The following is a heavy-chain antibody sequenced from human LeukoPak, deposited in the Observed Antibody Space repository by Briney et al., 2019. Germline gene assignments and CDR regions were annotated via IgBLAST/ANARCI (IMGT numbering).Heavy chain of an antibody. V-gene: IGHV1-69*13. CDR2: IIPIFGTA. CDR1: GGTFSSYA. CDR3: ARAPLGIAARDAFDI. Sequence: SVKVSCKASGGTFSSYAISWVRQAPGQGLEWMGGIIPIFGTANYAQRFQGRVTITADESTSTAYMELSSLRSEDTAVYYCARAPLGIAARDAFDIWGQGTMVTVPS. J-gene: IGHJ3*02. D-gene: IGHD6-6*01.